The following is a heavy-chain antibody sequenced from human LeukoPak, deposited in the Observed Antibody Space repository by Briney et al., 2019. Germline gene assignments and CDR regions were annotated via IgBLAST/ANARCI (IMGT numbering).Heavy chain of an antibody. J-gene: IGHJ4*02. CDR3: ARSDILTGYQHYFDY. CDR2: IYYSGST. Sequence: TPSETLSLTCTVSGGSINSYYWGWIRQPPGKGLEWIGSIYYSGSTYYNPSLKSRATISVDTSKNQFSLKLSSVTAADTAVYYCARSDILTGYQHYFDYWGQGTLVTVSS. D-gene: IGHD3-9*01. CDR1: GGSINSYY. V-gene: IGHV4-39*01.